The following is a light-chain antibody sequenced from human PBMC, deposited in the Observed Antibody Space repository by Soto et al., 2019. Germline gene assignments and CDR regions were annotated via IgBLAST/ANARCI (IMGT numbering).Light chain of an antibody. J-gene: IGKJ5*01. V-gene: IGKV3-11*01. CDR1: QSVSSY. CDR3: QQSSNWLT. CDR2: DTS. Sequence: DIVFTQSPATLSLSPGERATLSFRASQSVSSYLAWYQQKPGQAPRLLIYDTSNRATGIPARFSGSGSGTDFTLTISSLEPEDFAVYYCQQSSNWLTFGQGTRLE.